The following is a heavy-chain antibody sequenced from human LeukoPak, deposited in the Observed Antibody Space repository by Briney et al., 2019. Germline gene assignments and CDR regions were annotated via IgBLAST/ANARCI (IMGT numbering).Heavy chain of an antibody. CDR1: GFTFSSYA. V-gene: IGHV3-30-3*01. D-gene: IGHD4-11*01. CDR2: ISYDGSNK. J-gene: IGHJ5*02. CDR3: AKGGTTVRYNWFDP. Sequence: GGSLRLSCAASGFTFSSYAMHWVRQAPGEGLEWVAVISYDGSNKYYADSVKGRFTISRDNSKNTLYLQMNSLRAEDTAVYYCAKGGTTVRYNWFDPWGQGTLVTVST.